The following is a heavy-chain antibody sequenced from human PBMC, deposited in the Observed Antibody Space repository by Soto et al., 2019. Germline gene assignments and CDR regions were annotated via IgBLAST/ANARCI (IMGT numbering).Heavy chain of an antibody. J-gene: IGHJ4*02. Sequence: SETLSLTCTVSGASITSGVYSWIWIRQAPGKVLEWIGNIHVTGYTAFSPSLKRRVTMSVDTSKNQFSLNVNSVTAADTAVYFCARGGALRPNGHVPLDFSGQGTLVTVSS. CDR1: GASITSGVYS. CDR3: ARGGALRPNGHVPLDF. D-gene: IGHD1-26*01. V-gene: IGHV4-30-2*01. CDR2: IHVTGYT.